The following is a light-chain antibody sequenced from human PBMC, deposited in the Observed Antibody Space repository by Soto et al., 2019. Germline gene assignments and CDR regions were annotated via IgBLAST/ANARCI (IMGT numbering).Light chain of an antibody. V-gene: IGKV3-20*01. Sequence: IVLTQSPGTLSLSPGERATLSCRASQSVSSTYLAWYQQKPGQAPRLLIYGASSRATGIPDRFSGSGSGTDCTLTISRLEPEDFAVYYCQQYDTSPPYTFGQGTKLEFK. CDR1: QSVSSTY. J-gene: IGKJ2*01. CDR3: QQYDTSPPYT. CDR2: GAS.